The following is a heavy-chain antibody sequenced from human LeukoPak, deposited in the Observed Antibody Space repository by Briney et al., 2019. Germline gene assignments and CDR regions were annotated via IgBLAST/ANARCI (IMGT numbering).Heavy chain of an antibody. D-gene: IGHD6-6*01. Sequence: PGGSLRLSCAASGFTFSSYAMSWVRQAPGKGLEWASAISGSGGSTYYADSVKGRFTISRDNSKNTLYLQMNSLRAEDTAVYYCAKSRVYSSSSSLFDYWGQGTLVTVSS. J-gene: IGHJ4*02. CDR3: AKSRVYSSSSSLFDY. CDR1: GFTFSSYA. V-gene: IGHV3-23*01. CDR2: ISGSGGST.